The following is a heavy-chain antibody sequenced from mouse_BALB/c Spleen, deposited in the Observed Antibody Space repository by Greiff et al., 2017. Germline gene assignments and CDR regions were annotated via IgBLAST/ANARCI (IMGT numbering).Heavy chain of an antibody. Sequence: EVQLQQSGAELVKPGASVKLSCTASGFNIKDTYMHWVKQRPEQGLEWIGRIDPANGNTKYDPKFQGKATITADTSSNTAYLQLSSLTSEDTAVYYCARHYDYDRVDYWGQGTLVTVSA. J-gene: IGHJ3*01. CDR2: IDPANGNT. CDR3: ARHYDYDRVDY. D-gene: IGHD2-4*01. V-gene: IGHV14-3*02. CDR1: GFNIKDTY.